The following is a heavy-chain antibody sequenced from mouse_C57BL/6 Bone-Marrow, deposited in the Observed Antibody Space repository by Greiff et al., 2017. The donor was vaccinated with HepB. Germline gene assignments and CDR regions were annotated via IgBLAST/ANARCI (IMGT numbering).Heavy chain of an antibody. CDR2: ISYSGST. CDR1: GYSITSDY. J-gene: IGHJ3*01. CDR3: ARSSGRSNYPAWFAY. V-gene: IGHV3-8*01. D-gene: IGHD2-5*01. Sequence: VQLKESGPGLAKPSQTLSLTCSVPGYSITSDYWNWIRKFPGNKLEYMGYISYSGSTYYNPSLKSRISITRDTSKNQYYLQLNSVTTEDTATYYCARSSGRSNYPAWFAYWGQGTLVTVSA.